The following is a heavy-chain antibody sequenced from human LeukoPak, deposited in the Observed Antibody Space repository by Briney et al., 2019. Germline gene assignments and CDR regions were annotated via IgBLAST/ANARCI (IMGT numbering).Heavy chain of an antibody. CDR3: ARRPRYCSSTSCFIFDY. V-gene: IGHV4-31*03. J-gene: IGHJ4*01. Sequence: PSETLSLTCTVSGGSISSGGYYWSWIRQHPGKGLEWIGYIYYSGSTYYNPSLKSRVTISVDTSKNQFSLKLSSVTAADTAVYYCARRPRYCSSTSCFIFDYWGQEPWSPSPQ. CDR1: GGSISSGGYY. D-gene: IGHD2-2*01. CDR2: IYYSGST.